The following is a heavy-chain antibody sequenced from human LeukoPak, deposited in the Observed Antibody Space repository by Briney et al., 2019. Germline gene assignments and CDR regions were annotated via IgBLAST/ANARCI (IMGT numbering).Heavy chain of an antibody. J-gene: IGHJ3*01. CDR3: ARTKAFDF. CDR1: GFTFTTWW. CDR2: IKYDGSEI. Sequence: GGSLRLSCAASGFTFTTWWMSWVRQASGKGLEWVANIKYDGSEIHYLDTVKGRFTISRDNARNSLYLQMNDLRVEDTAVYYCARTKAFDFWGQGTMVIVSS. V-gene: IGHV3-7*01.